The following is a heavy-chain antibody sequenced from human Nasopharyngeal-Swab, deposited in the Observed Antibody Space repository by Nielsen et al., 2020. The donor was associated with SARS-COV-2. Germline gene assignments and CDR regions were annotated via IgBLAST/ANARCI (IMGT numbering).Heavy chain of an antibody. CDR3: ARERTAPGTLYYFDY. V-gene: IGHV4-30-4*01. CDR2: IHQSGST. J-gene: IGHJ4*02. Sequence: WIRQPPRKGLEWMGFIHQSGSTTYSPSLKSRLTMSVDTSKNQFSLKLTSVTAADTALYYCARERTAPGTLYYFDYWGQGAPVTVSS. D-gene: IGHD1/OR15-1a*01.